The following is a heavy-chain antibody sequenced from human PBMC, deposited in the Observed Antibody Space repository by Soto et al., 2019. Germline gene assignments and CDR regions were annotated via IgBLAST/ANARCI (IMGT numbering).Heavy chain of an antibody. D-gene: IGHD3-9*01. CDR3: AAPKYYDILTGYPRSYYYYGMDV. CDR2: IVVGSGNT. V-gene: IGHV1-58*02. Sequence: VASVKVSCKASGGTFSSYTISWVRQAPGQGLEWIGWIVVGSGNTNYAQKFQERVTITRDMSTSTAYMELSSLRSEDTAVYYCAAPKYYDILTGYPRSYYYYGMDVWGQGTTVTVSS. J-gene: IGHJ6*02. CDR1: GGTFSSYT.